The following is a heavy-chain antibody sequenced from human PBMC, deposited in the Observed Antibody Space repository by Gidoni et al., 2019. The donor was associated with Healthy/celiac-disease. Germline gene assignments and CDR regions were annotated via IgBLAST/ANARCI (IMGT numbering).Heavy chain of an antibody. CDR2: INHSGST. D-gene: IGHD6-25*01. CDR3: ARRGEIEQRPSNWFDP. Sequence: QVQLQQRGAGLLKPSETLSLTCAVYGGSFSGYYWSWIRQPPGKGLEWIGEINHSGSTNYNPSIKSRVTISVDTSKNQFSMKLSSVTAADTAVYYCARRGEIEQRPSNWFDPWGQGTLVTVSS. CDR1: GGSFSGYY. V-gene: IGHV4-34*01. J-gene: IGHJ5*02.